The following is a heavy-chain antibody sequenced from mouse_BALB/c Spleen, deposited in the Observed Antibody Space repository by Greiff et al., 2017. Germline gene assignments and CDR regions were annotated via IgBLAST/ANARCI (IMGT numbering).Heavy chain of an antibody. Sequence: QVQLKQSGPGLVAPSQSLSITCTVSGFSLTSYGVHWVRQPPGKGLEWLGVIWAGGSTNYNSALMSRLSISKDNSKSQVFLKMNSLQTDDTAMYYCARDGGNWDEGFAYWGQGTLVTVSA. V-gene: IGHV2-9*02. CDR1: GFSLTSYG. J-gene: IGHJ3*01. D-gene: IGHD4-1*01. CDR3: ARDGGNWDEGFAY. CDR2: IWAGGST.